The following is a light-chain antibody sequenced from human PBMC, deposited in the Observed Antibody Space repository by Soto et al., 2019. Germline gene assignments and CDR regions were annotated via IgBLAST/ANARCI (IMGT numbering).Light chain of an antibody. CDR3: QQYDNSPWT. J-gene: IGKJ1*01. Sequence: EIVLTQSPGILSLSPGERATLSCRASQSGSSNYLAWYQQKPGQAPRLLSYGASSRATGIPDRFSGSGSGTDCTLTIRRLEPEDFAVYYCQQYDNSPWTFGQGTKLEIK. CDR1: QSGSSNY. V-gene: IGKV3-20*01. CDR2: GAS.